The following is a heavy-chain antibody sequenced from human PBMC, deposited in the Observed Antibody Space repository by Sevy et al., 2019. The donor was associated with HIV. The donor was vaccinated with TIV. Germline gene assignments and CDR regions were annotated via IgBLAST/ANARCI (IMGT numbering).Heavy chain of an antibody. V-gene: IGHV1-18*04. D-gene: IGHD2-15*01. Sequence: ASVKVSCKASGYTFTSYGISWVRQAPGQGLEWMGWINGYNGDTHYAQNLQGRVTLSTDTHSSTTFMELRSLRSDDTAIYYCARSIVVEMLDYWGQGTLVTVSS. CDR3: ARSIVVEMLDY. CDR1: GYTFTSYG. CDR2: INGYNGDT. J-gene: IGHJ4*02.